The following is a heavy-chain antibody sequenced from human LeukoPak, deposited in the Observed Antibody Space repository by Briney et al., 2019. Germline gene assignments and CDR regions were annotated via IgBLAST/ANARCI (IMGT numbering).Heavy chain of an antibody. J-gene: IGHJ6*02. CDR1: GFTFSTXX. Sequence: GGSLRLSCAASGFTFSTXXXXXXXXAXXKXXEXXSALSGGGGATYYAXSVTGXFTISRDXSKNTLFLQMNSLRAEDTAVYYCAKDFADSYYGMEVWGQGTTVTVSS. CDR3: AKDFADSYYGMEV. CDR2: LSGGGGAT. V-gene: IGHV3-23*01. D-gene: IGHD3-3*01.